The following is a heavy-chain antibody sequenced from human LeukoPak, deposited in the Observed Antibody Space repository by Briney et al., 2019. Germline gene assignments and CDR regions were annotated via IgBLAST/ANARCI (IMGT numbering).Heavy chain of an antibody. CDR3: ARDLAYSRLDY. V-gene: IGHV3-7*01. CDR2: INPDGNKK. D-gene: IGHD5-18*01. J-gene: IGHJ4*02. Sequence: GGSLRLSCAVSGLTFSSSWMDWVRQAPGKGLEWVASINPDGNKKYSADSVKGRFTISRDNAVNPLYLQMNSLRVEDTAFYYCARDLAYSRLDYWGQGMLVTVSS. CDR1: GLTFSSSW.